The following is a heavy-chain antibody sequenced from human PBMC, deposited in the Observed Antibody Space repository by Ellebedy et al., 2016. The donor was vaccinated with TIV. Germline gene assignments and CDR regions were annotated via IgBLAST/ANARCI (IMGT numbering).Heavy chain of an antibody. CDR3: AHRLGVVTATRGFSYFDY. D-gene: IGHD2-21*02. J-gene: IGHJ4*02. CDR2: IYWDDDK. V-gene: IGHV2-5*02. CDR1: GFSLSTSGVG. Sequence: SGPTLVKPTQTLTLTCTFSGFSLSTSGVGVGWIRQPPGKALEWLALIYWDDDKRYSPSLKSRLTITKDTSKNQVVLTMTNMDPVDTATYYCAHRLGVVTATRGFSYFDYWGQGTLVTVSS.